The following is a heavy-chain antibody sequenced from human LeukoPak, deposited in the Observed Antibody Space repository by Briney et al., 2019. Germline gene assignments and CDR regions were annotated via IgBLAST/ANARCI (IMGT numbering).Heavy chain of an antibody. CDR1: GYTFTSNG. D-gene: IGHD6-19*01. CDR3: ARPLTRKWLVDAFDI. Sequence: ASVKVSCKASGYTFTSNGISWVRQAPGEGLEWMGWISAYNGTTKYVQKFQGRVTMTTDTSTSTAYMELRSLRSDDTAVYYCARPLTRKWLVDAFDIWGQGTMVTVSS. J-gene: IGHJ3*02. V-gene: IGHV1-18*01. CDR2: ISAYNGTT.